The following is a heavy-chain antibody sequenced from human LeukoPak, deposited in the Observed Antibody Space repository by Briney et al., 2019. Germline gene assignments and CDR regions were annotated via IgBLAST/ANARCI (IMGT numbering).Heavy chain of an antibody. CDR2: IRYDGSNK. Sequence: GGSLRLSCAGSGFTFSSYEMNWVRQAPGKGLEWVAFIRYDGSNKYYADSVKGRFTISRDNSKNTLYLQMNSLRAEDTAVYYCANGGYSYMARWFDPWGQGTLVTVSS. V-gene: IGHV3-30*02. J-gene: IGHJ5*02. CDR1: GFTFSSYE. CDR3: ANGGYSYMARWFDP. D-gene: IGHD5-18*01.